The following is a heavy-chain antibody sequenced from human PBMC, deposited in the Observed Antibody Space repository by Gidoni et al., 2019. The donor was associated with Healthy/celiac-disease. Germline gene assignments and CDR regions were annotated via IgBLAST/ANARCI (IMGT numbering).Heavy chain of an antibody. CDR3: ARTYYYDRSGYYYGGFGD. CDR1: GYSLSSGYY. D-gene: IGHD3-22*01. CDR2: IYHSGST. J-gene: IGHJ4*02. Sequence: QVQLPESGPGLVKPSETLSLTCAVSGYSLSSGYYWGWIRQPPGKGLEWIGSIYHSGSTYYNPSLKSRVTISVDTAKNQFSLKLSSVTAADTAVDYCARTYYYDRSGYYYGGFGDWGQGTLVTVSS. V-gene: IGHV4-38-2*01.